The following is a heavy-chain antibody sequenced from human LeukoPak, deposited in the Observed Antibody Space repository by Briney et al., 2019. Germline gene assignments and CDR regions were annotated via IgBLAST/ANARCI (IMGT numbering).Heavy chain of an antibody. V-gene: IGHV1-24*01. Sequence: GASVKVSCKVSGYTLTELSMHWVRQAPGKGLEWMGGFDPEDGETIYAQKFQGRVTMTEDTSTDTAYMEQSSLRSEDTAVYYCATEVVTYGDSAKYFDYWGQGTLVTVSS. D-gene: IGHD4-17*01. CDR1: GYTLTELS. CDR2: FDPEDGET. J-gene: IGHJ4*02. CDR3: ATEVVTYGDSAKYFDY.